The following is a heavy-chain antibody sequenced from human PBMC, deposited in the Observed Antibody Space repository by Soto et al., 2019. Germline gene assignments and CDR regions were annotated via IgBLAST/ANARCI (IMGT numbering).Heavy chain of an antibody. D-gene: IGHD1-20*01. V-gene: IGHV1-46*01. J-gene: IGHJ6*02. CDR1: GYSFTSHF. Sequence: QVQLVQSGAEVKQPGASVTLSCKASGYSFTSHFMHWVRQAPGQGLEWLGIINPSGDTTSYAQKFQGRVTLTRDSSTNTLYMQLSSLRSEDTAVYYCARDQQKYNPSFYHYYAMDLWSQGTTVTVSS. CDR2: INPSGDTT. CDR3: ARDQQKYNPSFYHYYAMDL.